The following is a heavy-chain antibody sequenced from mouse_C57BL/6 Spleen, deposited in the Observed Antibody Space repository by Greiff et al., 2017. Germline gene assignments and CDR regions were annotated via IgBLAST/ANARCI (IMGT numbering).Heavy chain of an antibody. CDR3: ARNSADYFDY. J-gene: IGHJ2*01. Sequence: QVQLQQPGAELVMPGASVKLSCKASGYTFTSYWLHWVKQRPGQGLEWIGEIDPSDSYTNYNHKFKGKSTLTVDKSSSTAYMQLSSLTSEDSAVYYCARNSADYFDYWGQGTTLTVSS. V-gene: IGHV1-69*01. CDR1: GYTFTSYW. CDR2: IDPSDSYT.